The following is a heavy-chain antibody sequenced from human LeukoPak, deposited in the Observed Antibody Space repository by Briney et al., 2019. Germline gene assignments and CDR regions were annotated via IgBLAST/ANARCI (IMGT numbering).Heavy chain of an antibody. CDR2: ISAYNGNT. CDR1: GYTFTSYG. J-gene: IGHJ4*02. V-gene: IGHV1-18*01. CDR3: ARDRYSSSSGPGGY. Sequence: ASVKVSCKASGYTFTSYGISWVRQAPGQGLEWMGWISAYNGNTNYAQKLQGRVTMTTDTSTSTAYMELRSLRSDDTAVYYCARDRYSSSSGPGGYWGQGTLVTVSS. D-gene: IGHD6-6*01.